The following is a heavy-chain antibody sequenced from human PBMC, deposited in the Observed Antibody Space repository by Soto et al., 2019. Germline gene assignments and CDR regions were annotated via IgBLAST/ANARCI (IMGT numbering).Heavy chain of an antibody. J-gene: IGHJ6*02. Sequence: GESLNISCKGSGYSFTSYWISWVRQMPGKGLEWMGRIDPSDSYTNYSPSFQGHVTISADKSISTAYLQWSSLKASDTAMYYCARRFDSSGSYNPYYYYGMDVWGQGTTVTVSS. CDR3: ARRFDSSGSYNPYYYYGMDV. V-gene: IGHV5-10-1*01. D-gene: IGHD1-26*01. CDR2: IDPSDSYT. CDR1: GYSFTSYW.